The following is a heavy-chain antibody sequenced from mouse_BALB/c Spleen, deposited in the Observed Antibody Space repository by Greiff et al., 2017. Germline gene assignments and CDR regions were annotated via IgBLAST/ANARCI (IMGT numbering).Heavy chain of an antibody. CDR3: ARGGTGYFDV. Sequence: VQLQQSGAELVRPGSSVKISCKASGYAFSSYWMNWVKQRPGQGLEWIGQIYPGDGDTNYNGKFKGKATLTADKSSSTAYMQLSSLTSEDSAVYFCARGGTGYFDVWGAGTTVTVSS. CDR1: GYAFSSYW. J-gene: IGHJ1*01. CDR2: IYPGDGDT. V-gene: IGHV1-80*01. D-gene: IGHD3-3*01.